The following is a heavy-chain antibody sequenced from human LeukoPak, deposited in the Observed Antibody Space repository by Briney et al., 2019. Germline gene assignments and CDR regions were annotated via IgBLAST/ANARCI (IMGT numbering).Heavy chain of an antibody. V-gene: IGHV4-59*01. CDR1: GGSISSYY. CDR2: MYYSGST. CDR3: ARGIAVAAPPDAFDI. Sequence: SETLSLTCTVSGGSISSYYWSWIRQPPGKGLEWIGYMYYSGSTNYNPSLKSRVTISVDTSKNQFSLKLSSVTAADTAVYYCARGIAVAAPPDAFDIWGQGTMVTVSS. D-gene: IGHD6-19*01. J-gene: IGHJ3*02.